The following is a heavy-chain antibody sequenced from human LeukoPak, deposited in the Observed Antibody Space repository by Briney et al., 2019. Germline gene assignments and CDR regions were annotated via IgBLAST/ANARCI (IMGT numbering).Heavy chain of an antibody. CDR2: ISSSSSYI. D-gene: IGHD3-10*01. CDR1: GFTFSSYN. V-gene: IGHV3-21*01. CDR3: AKARYGSVRYFDY. J-gene: IGHJ4*02. Sequence: PGGSLRLSCAVSGFTFSSYNMNWVRQAPGKGLEWVSSISSSSSYIYYADSVKGRFTISRDNSKNTLYLQMNSLRAEDTAVYYCAKARYGSVRYFDYWGQGTLVTVSS.